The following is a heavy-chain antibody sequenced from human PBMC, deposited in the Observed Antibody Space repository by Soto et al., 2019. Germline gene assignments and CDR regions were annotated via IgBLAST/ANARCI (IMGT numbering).Heavy chain of an antibody. CDR1: GFTLSSFA. CDR2: ISHSGGSK. CDR3: AKDRMDHNSVWDPFDI. Sequence: GGSLRLSCVASGFTLSSFAMTWVRQAPGKGLEWVSGISHSGGSKYYADSVKGRFTISRDISKNTLYLQMNSLRAEDTAIYYCAKDRMDHNSVWDPFDIWGQGTMVTVSS. V-gene: IGHV3-23*01. J-gene: IGHJ3*02. D-gene: IGHD1-20*01.